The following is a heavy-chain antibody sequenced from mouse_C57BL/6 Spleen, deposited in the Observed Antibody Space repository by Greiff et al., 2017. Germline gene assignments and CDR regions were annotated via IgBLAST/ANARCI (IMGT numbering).Heavy chain of an antibody. D-gene: IGHD2-1*01. CDR1: GFNIKDDY. V-gene: IGHV14-4*01. CDR3: TTGGNYDFDY. J-gene: IGHJ2*01. Sequence: VQLKESGAELVRPGASVKLSCTASGFNIKDDYMHWVKQRPEQGLEWIGWIDPENGDTEYASKFQGKATITADTSSNTAYLQLSSLTSEDTAVYYCTTGGNYDFDYWGQGTTLTVSS. CDR2: IDPENGDT.